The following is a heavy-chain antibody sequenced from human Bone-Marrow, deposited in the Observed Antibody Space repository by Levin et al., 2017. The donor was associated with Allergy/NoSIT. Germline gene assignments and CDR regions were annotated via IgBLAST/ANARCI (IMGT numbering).Heavy chain of an antibody. D-gene: IGHD3-10*01. V-gene: IGHV3-49*05. J-gene: IGHJ6*03. CDR2: IRSKAYGGTT. Sequence: KSGGSLRLSCTASGFTFGDYAMSWFRQAPGKGLEWVGFIRSKAYGGTTEYAASVKGRFTISRDDSKSIAYLQMNSLKTEDTAVYYCTRYQRDYYYGSGSYLIYYYYMDVWGKGTTVTVSS. CDR3: TRYQRDYYYGSGSYLIYYYYMDV. CDR1: GFTFGDYA.